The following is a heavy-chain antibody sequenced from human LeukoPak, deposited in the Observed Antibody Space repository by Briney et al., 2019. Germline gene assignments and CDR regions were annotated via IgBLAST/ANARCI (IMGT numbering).Heavy chain of an antibody. CDR1: GGTFSSYA. Sequence: GASVKVSCKASGGTFSSYAISWVRQAPGQGLEWMGGIIPIFGTANYAQKFQGRVTITADESTSTAYMELSSLRSEDTAVYYCARGLNYYGSATKYYFDYWGQGTLVTVSS. J-gene: IGHJ4*02. CDR2: IIPIFGTA. CDR3: ARGLNYYGSATKYYFDY. D-gene: IGHD3-10*01. V-gene: IGHV1-69*13.